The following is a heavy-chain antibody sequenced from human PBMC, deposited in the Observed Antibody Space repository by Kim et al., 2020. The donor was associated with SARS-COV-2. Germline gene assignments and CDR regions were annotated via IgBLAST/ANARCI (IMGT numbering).Heavy chain of an antibody. CDR3: AKDRPNSGWDYDY. CDR2: IRYSGSVT. Sequence: GGSLRLSCAASGFTFSNYAMNWVRQAPGKGLEWVSTIRYSGSVTYYADSVKGRFTISRDNSKNTLYLQMNSLRAEDTAIYYCAKDRPNSGWDYDYWGQGTLVTVSS. D-gene: IGHD6-19*01. V-gene: IGHV3-23*01. J-gene: IGHJ4*02. CDR1: GFTFSNYA.